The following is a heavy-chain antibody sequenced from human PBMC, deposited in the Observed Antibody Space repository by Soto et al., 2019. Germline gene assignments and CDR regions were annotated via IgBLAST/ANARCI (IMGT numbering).Heavy chain of an antibody. Sequence: SGPTLVNPTQTLTLTCTFSGFSLSTSGVGVGWIRQPPGKALEWLALIYWNDDKRYSPSLKSRLTITKDTSKNQVVLTMTNMDPVDTATYYCAHTYSSSWEIYYYYYGMDVWGQRTTVTVSS. D-gene: IGHD6-13*01. CDR3: AHTYSSSWEIYYYYYGMDV. V-gene: IGHV2-5*01. J-gene: IGHJ6*02. CDR1: GFSLSTSGVG. CDR2: IYWNDDK.